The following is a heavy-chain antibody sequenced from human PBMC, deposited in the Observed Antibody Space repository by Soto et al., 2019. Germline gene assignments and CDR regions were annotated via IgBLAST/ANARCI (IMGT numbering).Heavy chain of an antibody. D-gene: IGHD2-15*01. CDR1: GDSLKIRGYY. CDR2: IYSAGKT. CDR3: ARDGSSTANWIDP. J-gene: IGHJ5*02. V-gene: IGHV4-31*03. Sequence: HSLPCTVSGDSLKIRGYYRTWIRQHPGKGLEWMGYIYSAGKTYYNPSLESRLTMSVDTSKNQFSLKLSSVTAADTGVYYCARDGSSTANWIDPWGQGTPVTVSS.